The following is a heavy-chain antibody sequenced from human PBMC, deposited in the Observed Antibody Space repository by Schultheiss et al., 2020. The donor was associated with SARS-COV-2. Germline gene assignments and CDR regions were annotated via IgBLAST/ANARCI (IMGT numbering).Heavy chain of an antibody. J-gene: IGHJ4*02. CDR2: IYYSGST. CDR1: GGSISSYY. D-gene: IGHD6-13*01. Sequence: SQTLSLTCTVSGGSISSYYWSWFRQPPGKGLEWIGYIYYSGSTNYNPSLKSRVTISVDTSKNQFSLKLSSVTAADTAVYYCARHRYSSSSYYFDYWGQGTLVTVSS. CDR3: ARHRYSSSSYYFDY. V-gene: IGHV4-59*08.